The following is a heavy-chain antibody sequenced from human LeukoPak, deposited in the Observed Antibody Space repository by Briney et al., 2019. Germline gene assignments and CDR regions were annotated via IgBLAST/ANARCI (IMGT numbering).Heavy chain of an antibody. CDR1: RGSISSSDYY. Sequence: SETLSLTCTVSRGSISSSDYYWNWIRQPPGKGLEWIGYIYYSGSTNYNPSLKSRVTISVDTSKNQFSLKLSSVTAADTAVYYCARFSSGWHYYFDYWGQGTLVTVSS. CDR2: IYYSGST. D-gene: IGHD6-19*01. J-gene: IGHJ4*02. CDR3: ARFSSGWHYYFDY. V-gene: IGHV4-61*08.